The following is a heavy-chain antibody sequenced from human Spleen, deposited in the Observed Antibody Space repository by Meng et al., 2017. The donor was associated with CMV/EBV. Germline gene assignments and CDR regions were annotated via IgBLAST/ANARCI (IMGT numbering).Heavy chain of an antibody. J-gene: IGHJ4*02. V-gene: IGHV3-48*03. CDR2: ISTGGTTI. CDR1: GFTFSNYE. CDR3: AKIWAFGGVVADY. D-gene: IGHD3-16*02. Sequence: GGSLRLSCAASGFTFSNYEMNWVRQAPGKGLEWVSYISTGGTTIYYADSVKGRFTISRDNAKNSLYLQMNSLRAEDTAVYYCAKIWAFGGVVADYWGQGTLVTVSS.